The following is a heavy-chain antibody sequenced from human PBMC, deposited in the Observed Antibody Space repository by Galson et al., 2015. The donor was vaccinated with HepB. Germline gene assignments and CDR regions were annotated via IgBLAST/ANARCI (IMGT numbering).Heavy chain of an antibody. Sequence: SLRLSCAVSGFPFSRYWLHWVRQAPGKGLVWVSRFNSDWSSTSYADPVKGRFTISSDDAKNTLYLQMNSLRAEDTAVYYCARGSGLGSYYTQADAFDIWGQGTMVTVSS. V-gene: IGHV3-74*03. CDR1: GFPFSRYW. J-gene: IGHJ3*02. D-gene: IGHD3-10*01. CDR3: ARGSGLGSYYTQADAFDI. CDR2: FNSDWSST.